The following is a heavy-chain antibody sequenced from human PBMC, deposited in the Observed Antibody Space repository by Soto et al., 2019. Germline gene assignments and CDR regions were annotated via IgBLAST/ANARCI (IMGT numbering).Heavy chain of an antibody. CDR2: IWYDGSNK. CDR3: ARGKNLAAAGMVDY. D-gene: IGHD6-13*01. CDR1: GFTFSSYG. Sequence: PGGSLRLSCAASGFTFSSYGVHWVRQAPGKGLEWVAVIWYDGSNKYYADSVKGRFTISRDNSKNTLYLQMNSLRAEDTAVYYCARGKNLAAAGMVDYWGQGTLVTVSS. V-gene: IGHV3-33*01. J-gene: IGHJ4*02.